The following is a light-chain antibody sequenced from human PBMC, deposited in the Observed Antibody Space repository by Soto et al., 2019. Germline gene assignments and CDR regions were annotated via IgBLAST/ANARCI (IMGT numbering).Light chain of an antibody. V-gene: IGLV2-23*01. CDR1: SSDVGSYNL. CDR2: EGS. Sequence: QSALTQPASVSRSPGQSITISCTGTSSDVGSYNLVSWYQQHPGKAPKLMIYEGSKRPSGVSNRFSGSKSGNTASLTISGRQAKDEADYYCCSYAGSSTLVFGGGTKLTVL. J-gene: IGLJ2*01. CDR3: CSYAGSSTLV.